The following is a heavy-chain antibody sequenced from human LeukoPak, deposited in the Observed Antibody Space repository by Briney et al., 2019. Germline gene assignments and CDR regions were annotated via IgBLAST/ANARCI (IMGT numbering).Heavy chain of an antibody. J-gene: IGHJ6*02. Sequence: ASVKLSCKASGYTFTSYDINWVRQATGQGLEWMGWMNSNSGNTGYAQKFQGRVTMTRNTSISTAYMELSSLRSEDTAVYYCSRILAVAGTGYYYYGMDVWGQGTTVTVSS. V-gene: IGHV1-8*01. CDR2: MNSNSGNT. CDR3: SRILAVAGTGYYYYGMDV. CDR1: GYTFTSYD. D-gene: IGHD6-19*01.